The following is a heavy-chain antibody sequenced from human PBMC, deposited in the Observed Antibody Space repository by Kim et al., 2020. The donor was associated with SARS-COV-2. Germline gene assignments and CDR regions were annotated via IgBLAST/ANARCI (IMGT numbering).Heavy chain of an antibody. Sequence: ASVKVSCKASGYTFTSYAMHWVRQAPGQGLEWMGWINAGNGNTKYSQKFQGRVTITRDTSASTAYMELSSLRSEDTAVYYCARDRTRLKRDDAFDIWGQGTMVTVSS. CDR2: INAGNGNT. CDR1: GYTFTSYA. J-gene: IGHJ3*02. D-gene: IGHD1-1*01. CDR3: ARDRTRLKRDDAFDI. V-gene: IGHV1-3*01.